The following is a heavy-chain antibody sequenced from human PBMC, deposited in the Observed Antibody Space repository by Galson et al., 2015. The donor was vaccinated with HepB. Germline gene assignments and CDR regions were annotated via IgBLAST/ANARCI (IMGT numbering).Heavy chain of an antibody. Sequence: SLRLSCAASGFTVSSNYMSWVRQAPGKGLEWVSVIYSGGSTYYADSVKGRFTISRDNSKNTLYLQMNSLRAEDTAVYYCARDTRRGSYLGAFDIWGQGTMVTVSS. J-gene: IGHJ3*02. V-gene: IGHV3-53*01. CDR2: IYSGGST. CDR1: GFTVSSNY. D-gene: IGHD1-26*01. CDR3: ARDTRRGSYLGAFDI.